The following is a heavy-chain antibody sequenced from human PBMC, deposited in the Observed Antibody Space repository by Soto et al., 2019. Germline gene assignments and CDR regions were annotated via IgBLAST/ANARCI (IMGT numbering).Heavy chain of an antibody. V-gene: IGHV1-69*13. Sequence: ASVKVSCKASGGTFSSYAISWVRQAPGQGLEWMGGIIPIFGTANYAQKFQGRVTITADESTSTAYMELSSLRSEDTAVYYCARFKGLYSRSSGDYRGQGTLVTVSS. CDR2: IIPIFGTA. J-gene: IGHJ4*02. CDR3: ARFKGLYSRSSGDY. D-gene: IGHD6-6*01. CDR1: GGTFSSYA.